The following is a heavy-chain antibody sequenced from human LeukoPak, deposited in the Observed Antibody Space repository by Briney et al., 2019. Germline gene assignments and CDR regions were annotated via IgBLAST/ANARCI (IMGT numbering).Heavy chain of an antibody. CDR3: ARTYYYDSSGSYYFDY. J-gene: IGHJ4*02. CDR2: ISGSGGST. Sequence: PGGSLRLSCAASGFTFSSYAMSWVRQATGKGLEWVSGISGSGGSTYYADSVKGPFTISRDNSKNTLYLQMNSLRAEDTALYYCARTYYYDSSGSYYFDYWGQGTLVTVSS. D-gene: IGHD3-22*01. CDR1: GFTFSSYA. V-gene: IGHV3-23*01.